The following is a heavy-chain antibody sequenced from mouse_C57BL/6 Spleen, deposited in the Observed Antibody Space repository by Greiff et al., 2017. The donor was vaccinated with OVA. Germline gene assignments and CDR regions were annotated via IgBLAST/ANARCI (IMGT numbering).Heavy chain of an antibody. Sequence: VQLQQPGAELVKPGASVKLSCKASGYTFTSYWMQWVKQRPGQGLEWIGEIDPSDSYTNYNQKFKGKATLTVDTSSSTAYMQLSSLTSEDSAVYYCASRYSNYEVDYWGQGTSVTVSS. D-gene: IGHD2-5*01. CDR2: IDPSDSYT. CDR3: ASRYSNYEVDY. J-gene: IGHJ4*01. V-gene: IGHV1-50*01. CDR1: GYTFTSYW.